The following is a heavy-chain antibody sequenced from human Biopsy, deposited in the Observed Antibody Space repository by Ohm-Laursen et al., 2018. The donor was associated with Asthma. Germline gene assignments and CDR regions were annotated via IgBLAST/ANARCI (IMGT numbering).Heavy chain of an antibody. J-gene: IGHJ4*02. Sequence: SLRLSCTASGFAVSRDHMFWVRQAPGKGLEWVSVIYSGGTSHTADSVRGRFTISRDYSKNTLYLQMHSLRAEDTAVYYCARGDSSNWSHDYFDYWGQGTLVTASS. V-gene: IGHV3-53*01. CDR2: IYSGGTS. D-gene: IGHD3-22*01. CDR3: ARGDSSNWSHDYFDY. CDR1: GFAVSRDH.